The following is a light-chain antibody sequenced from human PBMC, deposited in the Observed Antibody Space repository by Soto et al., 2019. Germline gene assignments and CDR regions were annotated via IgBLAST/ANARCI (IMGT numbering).Light chain of an antibody. Sequence: EVVWTQSPGTLSLSPGERATLSCRASQSVSNNYLAWYQQKPGQAPRLLIYGASNRATGIPDRFSGSGSGTDVTRTRRRREVEGFEVYYGQQHGSSGTLGEGTKVDIK. V-gene: IGKV3-20*01. CDR2: GAS. J-gene: IGKJ4*02. CDR3: QQHGSSGT. CDR1: QSVSNNY.